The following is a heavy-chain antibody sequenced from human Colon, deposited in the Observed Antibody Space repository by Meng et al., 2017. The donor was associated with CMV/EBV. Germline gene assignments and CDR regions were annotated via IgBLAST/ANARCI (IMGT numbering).Heavy chain of an antibody. CDR3: ARAPDAKYHYDRSGYGGFDP. D-gene: IGHD3-22*01. CDR1: GGPLNGYI. J-gene: IGHJ5*02. Sequence: GSLRLSCAVHGGPLNGYIWSWIRKTPGERLEWIGEINYSEHTNYNPSLSGRVTIALDKSNNQVSLKLTSVTAADTAVYYCARAPDAKYHYDRSGYGGFDPWGQGAPVTVSS. CDR2: INYSEHT. V-gene: IGHV4-34*01.